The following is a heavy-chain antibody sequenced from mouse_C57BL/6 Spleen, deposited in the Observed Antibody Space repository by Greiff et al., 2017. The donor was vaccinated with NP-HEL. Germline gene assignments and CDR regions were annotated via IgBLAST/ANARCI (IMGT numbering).Heavy chain of an antibody. CDR1: GFNIKDYY. CDR2: IDPEDGET. J-gene: IGHJ3*01. D-gene: IGHD2-4*01. CDR3: ARSIYYDYDVCAY. Sequence: VHVKQSGAELVKPGASVKLSCTASGFNIKDYYMHWVKQRTEQGLEWIGRIDPEDGETKYAPKFQGKATITADTSSTTAYLQLSSLTSEDTAVYYCARSIYYDYDVCAYWGHGTLVTVSA. V-gene: IGHV14-2*01.